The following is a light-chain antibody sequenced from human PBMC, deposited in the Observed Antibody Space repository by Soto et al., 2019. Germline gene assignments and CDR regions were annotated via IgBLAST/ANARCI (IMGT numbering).Light chain of an antibody. Sequence: IHLTHSPSSLSASVLDSVTITFRASQGISSFLAWYQQKPGKAPKLLIYAASSLQSGVPSRFSGSGSGTDFTLTISSLQPEDFATYYCQQSYSTPFTFGQGTRLEIK. V-gene: IGKV1-39*01. CDR2: AAS. J-gene: IGKJ5*01. CDR1: QGISSF. CDR3: QQSYSTPFT.